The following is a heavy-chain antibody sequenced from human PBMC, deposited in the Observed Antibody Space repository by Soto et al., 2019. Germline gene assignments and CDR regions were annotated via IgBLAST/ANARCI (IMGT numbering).Heavy chain of an antibody. CDR2: INHSGST. CDR3: ARALGSPYYYYYGMDV. D-gene: IGHD7-27*01. Sequence: GSLRLSCTTSGFSFGDYAMTWVRQAPGKGLEWIGEINHSGSTNYNPSLKSRVTISVDTSKNQFSLKLSSVTAADTAVYYCARALGSPYYYYYGMDVWGQGTTVTRLL. J-gene: IGHJ6*02. CDR1: GFSFGDYA. V-gene: IGHV4-34*01.